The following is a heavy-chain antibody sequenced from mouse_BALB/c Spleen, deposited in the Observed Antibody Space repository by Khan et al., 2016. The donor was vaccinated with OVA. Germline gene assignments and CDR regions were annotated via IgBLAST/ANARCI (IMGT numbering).Heavy chain of an antibody. V-gene: IGHV3-1*02. CDR1: GYSITSGYS. J-gene: IGHJ4*01. CDR3: ARDGNYMDD. D-gene: IGHD2-1*01. Sequence: EVQLQESGPDLVKPSQSLSLTCTVTGYSITSGYSWHWIRQFPGNKLEWMGYIYHSGSINYNPSLKSRFSITRDTSKNLFFLQLNSVTTEDTATYYCARDGNYMDDWGQGTSVTVSS. CDR2: IYHSGSI.